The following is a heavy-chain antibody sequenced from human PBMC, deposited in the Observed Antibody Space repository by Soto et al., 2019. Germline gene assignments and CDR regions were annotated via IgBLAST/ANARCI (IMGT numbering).Heavy chain of an antibody. CDR2: IYYSGRT. CDR1: GGSISDYQ. V-gene: IGHV4-59*01. CDR3: ARMRALGAVSPYFDY. Sequence: QVQLQESGPGLVRPSETLSLTCSISGGSISDYQWNWIRQPPGKGLEWIGYIYYSGRTNYNPSLNSLVTISLHSSTNQFSLRLTSVTAAATAVYYWARMRALGAVSPYFDYSGQGPLVTVSS. D-gene: IGHD3-16*01. J-gene: IGHJ4*02.